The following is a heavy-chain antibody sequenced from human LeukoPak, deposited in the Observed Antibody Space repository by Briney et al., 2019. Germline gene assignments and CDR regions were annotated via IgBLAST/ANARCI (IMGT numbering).Heavy chain of an antibody. Sequence: GGSLRLSCAASGFTFSSCAMSWVRQAPGKGLEWVSAISGSGGSTYYADSVKGRFTISRDNSKNTLYLQMNSLRAEDTAVYYCARDSGPLDVRWFDPWGQGTLVTVSS. J-gene: IGHJ5*02. CDR3: ARDSGPLDVRWFDP. CDR1: GFTFSSCA. CDR2: ISGSGGST. V-gene: IGHV3-23*01. D-gene: IGHD6-6*01.